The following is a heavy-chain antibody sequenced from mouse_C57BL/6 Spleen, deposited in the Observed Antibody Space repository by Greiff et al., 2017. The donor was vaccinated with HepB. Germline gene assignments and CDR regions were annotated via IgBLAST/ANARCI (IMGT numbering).Heavy chain of an antibody. Sequence: VKVVESGPGLVQPSQSLSITCTVSGFSLTSYGVHWVRQSPGKGLEWLGVIWRGGSTDYNAAFMSRLSITKDNSKSQVFCKMNSLQADDTAIYYCAKNGLGQGYFDVWGTGTTVTVSS. V-gene: IGHV2-5*01. D-gene: IGHD3-3*01. CDR3: AKNGLGQGYFDV. CDR2: IWRGGST. CDR1: GFSLTSYG. J-gene: IGHJ1*03.